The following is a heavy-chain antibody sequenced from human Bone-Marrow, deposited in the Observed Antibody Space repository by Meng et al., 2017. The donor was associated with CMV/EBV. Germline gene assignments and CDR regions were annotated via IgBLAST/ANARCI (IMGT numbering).Heavy chain of an antibody. J-gene: IGHJ5*02. CDR1: GFTFSSYG. CDR2: IRYDGSNK. CDR3: AKDEDAGYYDFWSGYYT. Sequence: GESLKISCAASGFTFSSYGMHWVRQAPGKGLEWVAFIRYDGSNKYYADSVKGRFTISRDNSKNTLYLQMNSLRAEDTAVYYCAKDEDAGYYDFWSGYYTWGQGTLVPVSS. D-gene: IGHD3-3*01. V-gene: IGHV3-30*02.